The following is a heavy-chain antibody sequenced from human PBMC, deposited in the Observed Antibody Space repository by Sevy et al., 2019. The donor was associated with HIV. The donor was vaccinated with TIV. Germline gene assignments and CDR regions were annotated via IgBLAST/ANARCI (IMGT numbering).Heavy chain of an antibody. CDR1: GGSISAYY. CDR3: ARAPPVRSGDDSLNWFDP. J-gene: IGHJ5*02. D-gene: IGHD5-12*01. V-gene: IGHV4-59*01. Sequence: SETLSLTCTVFGGSISAYYWSWIRQSPGKGLEYIGYIYYTGSTYYNPSLKSRVTISIDTSKNQFSLRLTSVTAADTAMYYCARAPPVRSGDDSLNWFDPWGQELWSPSPQ. CDR2: IYYTGST.